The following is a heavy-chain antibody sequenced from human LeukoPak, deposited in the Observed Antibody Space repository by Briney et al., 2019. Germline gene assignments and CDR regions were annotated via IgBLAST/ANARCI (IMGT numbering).Heavy chain of an antibody. CDR3: ARDLAAGFDY. D-gene: IGHD6-19*01. J-gene: IGHJ4*02. V-gene: IGHV4-59*01. CDR1: GGSISSYY. CDR2: THYSGST. Sequence: SETLSLTCTVSGGSISSYYWSWLRQPPGKGLEYIGYTHYSGSTNYNPSLKSRVTISVDTSKNQFSLKLSSVTAADTAVYYCARDLAAGFDYWGQGTLVTVSS.